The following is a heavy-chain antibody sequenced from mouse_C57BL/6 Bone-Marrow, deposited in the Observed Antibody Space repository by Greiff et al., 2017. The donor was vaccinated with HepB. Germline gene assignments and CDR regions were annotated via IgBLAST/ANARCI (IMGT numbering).Heavy chain of an antibody. CDR2: ISSGGSYT. CDR1: GFTFSSYG. V-gene: IGHV5-6*01. J-gene: IGHJ2*01. Sequence: EVKVVESGGDLVKPGGSLKLSCAASGFTFSSYGMSWVRQTPDKRLEWVATISSGGSYTYYPDSVKGRFTISRDNAKNTLYLQMSRLKSEDTAMYYCASKGGCFDYWGQGTTLTVSA. CDR3: ASKGGCFDY.